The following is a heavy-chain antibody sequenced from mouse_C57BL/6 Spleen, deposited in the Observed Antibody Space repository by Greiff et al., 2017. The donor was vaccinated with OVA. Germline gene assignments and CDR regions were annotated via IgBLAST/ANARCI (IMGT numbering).Heavy chain of an antibody. CDR3: ARSYGYGYAMDY. V-gene: IGHV1-50*01. J-gene: IGHJ4*01. Sequence: VKLQQPGAELVKPGASVKLSCKASGYTFTSYWMQWVKQRPGQGLEWIGEIDPSDSYTNYNQKFKGKATLTVDTSSSTAYMQLSSLTSEDSAVYYCARSYGYGYAMDYWGQGTSVTVSS. D-gene: IGHD2-2*01. CDR2: IDPSDSYT. CDR1: GYTFTSYW.